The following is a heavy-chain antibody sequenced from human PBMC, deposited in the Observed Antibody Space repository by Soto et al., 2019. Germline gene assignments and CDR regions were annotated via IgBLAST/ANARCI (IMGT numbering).Heavy chain of an antibody. V-gene: IGHV5-10-1*01. CDR1: GYIFASYW. CDR2: INPGDSYS. Sequence: RGESLKISCKGSGYIFASYWITWVRQMPGRGLEWMGRINPGDSYSNYSPSFQGRVTISADKSISTAYLQWSSLAASDTAMYFCARHSGDYGSDYWGQGTLVTVSS. D-gene: IGHD4-17*01. CDR3: ARHSGDYGSDY. J-gene: IGHJ4*02.